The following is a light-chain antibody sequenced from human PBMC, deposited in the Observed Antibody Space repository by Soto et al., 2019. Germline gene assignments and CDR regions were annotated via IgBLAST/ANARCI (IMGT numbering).Light chain of an antibody. CDR3: QDYGTSHPWT. J-gene: IGKJ1*01. CDR2: GGS. Sequence: EVVLTQSPGALSLSPGEGVTLSCRASQNIRGNELAWYRQKRGQAPRLLIYGGSSRAEGIPDRFSGRGTGTNVTLTIGRLEPEDSAVYYCQDYGTSHPWTFGQGTKLEIK. CDR1: QNIRGNE. V-gene: IGKV3-20*01.